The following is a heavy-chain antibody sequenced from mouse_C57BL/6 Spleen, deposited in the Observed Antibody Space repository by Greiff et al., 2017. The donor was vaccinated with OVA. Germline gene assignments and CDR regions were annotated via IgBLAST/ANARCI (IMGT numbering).Heavy chain of an antibody. CDR3: VRAYSNYNYYAMDY. J-gene: IGHJ4*01. CDR2: IRSKSNNYAT. Sequence: EVQLVESGGGLVQPKGSLKLSCAASGFSFNTYAMNWVRQAPGKGLEWVARIRSKSNNYATYYADSVKDRFTISRDDSESMLYLQMNNLKTEDTAIYYCVRAYSNYNYYAMDYWGQGTSVTVSS. D-gene: IGHD2-5*01. V-gene: IGHV10-1*01. CDR1: GFSFNTYA.